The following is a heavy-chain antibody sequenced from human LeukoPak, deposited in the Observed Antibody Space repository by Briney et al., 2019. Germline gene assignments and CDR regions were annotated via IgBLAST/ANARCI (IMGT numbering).Heavy chain of an antibody. CDR3: ARGANYGDYYFDY. J-gene: IGHJ4*02. V-gene: IGHV4-59*01. CDR1: GGSISSYY. Sequence: PSETLSLTCTVSGGSISSYYWSWIRQPPGKGLEWIGYIYYSGSTNYNPSLKSRVTISVDTSKNQFSLKLSSVTAADTAVCYCARGANYGDYYFDYWGQGTLVTVSS. D-gene: IGHD4-17*01. CDR2: IYYSGST.